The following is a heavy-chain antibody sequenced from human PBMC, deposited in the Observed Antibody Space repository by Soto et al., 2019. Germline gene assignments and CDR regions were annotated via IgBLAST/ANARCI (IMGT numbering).Heavy chain of an antibody. Sequence: GSPRHSYTPCGFAFSTHWMHWVRQAPGKGLVWVSRINTDGSTTNYADSVKGRFNISRDNSINTLYLQMNSLRPEETAIYYCAKDPFEYSASYPGHWAQGTLLTVS. CDR3: AKDPFEYSASYPGH. CDR1: GFAFSTHW. V-gene: IGHV3-74*01. D-gene: IGHD1-26*01. J-gene: IGHJ4*02. CDR2: INTDGSTT.